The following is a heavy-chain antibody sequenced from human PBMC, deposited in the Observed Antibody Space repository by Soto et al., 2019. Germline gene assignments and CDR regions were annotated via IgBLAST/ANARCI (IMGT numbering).Heavy chain of an antibody. J-gene: IGHJ5*02. V-gene: IGHV4-30-2*01. CDR3: ARDRSGWFDP. CDR1: GGSISSGGYS. CDR2: IYHSGST. Sequence: SETLSLTCAVSGGSISSGGYSWSWIRQPPGKGLEWIGYIYHSGSTYYNPSLKSRVTISVDRSKNQFSLKLSSVTAADTAVYYCARDRSGWFDPWGRGTLVTVSS.